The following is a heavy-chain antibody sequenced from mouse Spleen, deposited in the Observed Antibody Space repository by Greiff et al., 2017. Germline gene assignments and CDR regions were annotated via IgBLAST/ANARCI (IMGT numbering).Heavy chain of an antibody. CDR2: ISSGGSYT. CDR3: ARQEGLRHAMDY. CDR1: GFTFSSYA. Sequence: DVQLQESGGGLVKPGGSLKLSCAASGFTFSSYAMSWVRQTPEKRLEWVATISSGGSYTYYPDSVKGRFTISRDNAKNTLYLQMSSLRSEDTAMYYCARQEGLRHAMDYWGQGTSVTVSS. J-gene: IGHJ4*01. D-gene: IGHD2-4*01. V-gene: IGHV5-9-3*01.